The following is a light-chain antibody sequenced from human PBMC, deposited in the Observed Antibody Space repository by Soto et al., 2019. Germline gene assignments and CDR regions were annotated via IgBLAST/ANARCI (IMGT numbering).Light chain of an antibody. CDR2: SNN. CDR3: SSYTSSSTVV. Sequence: QSVLTQPPSASGTPGQRVFISCSGSSSNIGGTNYAYWYQQLPGAAPKLLMHSNNLRPSGVSNRFSGSKSGNTASLTISGLQAEDEADYYCSSYTSSSTVVFGGGTKVTVL. J-gene: IGLJ2*01. V-gene: IGLV1-47*02. CDR1: SSNIGGTNY.